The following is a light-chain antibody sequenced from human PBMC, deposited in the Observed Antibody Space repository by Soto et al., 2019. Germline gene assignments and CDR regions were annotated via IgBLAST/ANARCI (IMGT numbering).Light chain of an antibody. CDR3: QQYSTSPT. J-gene: IGKJ4*01. V-gene: IGKV3D-20*01. Sequence: EIVLTQSPATLSLSPGERATLSCRASQSVSSYLVWYQQKPGLAPRLLIYDASSRATGIPDRFSGSGSGTDFTLTISRLEPEDFAVYYCQQYSTSPTFGGGTKVDIK. CDR2: DAS. CDR1: QSVSSY.